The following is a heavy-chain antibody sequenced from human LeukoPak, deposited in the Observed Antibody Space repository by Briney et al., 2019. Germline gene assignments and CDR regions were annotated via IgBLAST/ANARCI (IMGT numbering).Heavy chain of an antibody. D-gene: IGHD3-22*01. V-gene: IGHV3-30*18. Sequence: GGSLRLSCAASGFTFSSYGMHWVCQAPGKGLEWVAVISYDGSNKYYADSVKGRFTISRDNSKNTLYLQMNSLRAEDTAVYYCAKDNYVVITTGYFDYWGQGTLVTVSS. CDR2: ISYDGSNK. CDR3: AKDNYVVITTGYFDY. CDR1: GFTFSSYG. J-gene: IGHJ4*02.